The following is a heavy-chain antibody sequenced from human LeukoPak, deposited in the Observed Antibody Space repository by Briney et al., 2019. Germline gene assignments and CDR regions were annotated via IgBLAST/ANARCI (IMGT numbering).Heavy chain of an antibody. CDR1: GGSISSYY. CDR2: IYHSGST. J-gene: IGHJ3*02. V-gene: IGHV4-59*12. Sequence: PSETLSLTCTVSGGSISSYYWSWIRQPPGKGLEWIGYIYHSGSTYYNPSLKSRVTISVDRSKDQFSLKLSSVTAADTAVYYCARDNGALLDDAFDIWGQGTMVTVSS. D-gene: IGHD2-8*01. CDR3: ARDNGALLDDAFDI.